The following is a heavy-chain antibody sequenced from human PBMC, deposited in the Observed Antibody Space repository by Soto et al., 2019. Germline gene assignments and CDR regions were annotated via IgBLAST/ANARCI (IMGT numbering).Heavy chain of an antibody. Sequence: GGAPNITCKGPGCRRSRYWFIWVLQPPAKGLWRMGRIDPSDSYTNYSPSFQGHVTISAEKSISTAYLQWSSLKASDTALYYGARLGGGSRWDTTGFDPWGKGTLVTFS. D-gene: IGHD2-15*01. CDR1: GCRRSRYW. J-gene: IGHJ5*02. CDR3: ARLGGGSRWDTTGFDP. V-gene: IGHV5-10-1*01. CDR2: IDPSDSYT.